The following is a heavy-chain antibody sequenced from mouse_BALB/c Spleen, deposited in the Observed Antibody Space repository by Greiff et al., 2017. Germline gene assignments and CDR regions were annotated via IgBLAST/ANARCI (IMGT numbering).Heavy chain of an antibody. V-gene: IGHV5-17*02. CDR2: ISSGSSTI. CDR1: GFTFSSFG. CDR3: ARYDLDY. Sequence: DVHLVESGGGLVQPGGSRKLSCAASGFTFSSFGMHWVRQAPEKGLEWVAYISSGSSTIYYADTVKGRFTISRDNPKNTLFLQMTSLRSEDTAMYYCARYDLDYWGQGTTLTVSS. J-gene: IGHJ2*01.